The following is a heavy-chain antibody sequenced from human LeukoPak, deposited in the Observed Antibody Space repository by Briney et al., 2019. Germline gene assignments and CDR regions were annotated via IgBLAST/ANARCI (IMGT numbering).Heavy chain of an antibody. J-gene: IGHJ4*02. D-gene: IGHD3-9*01. CDR1: GFTFSSYA. Sequence: GGSLRLSCAASGFTFSSYAMSWVRQAPGKGLEWVSAISGSGGSTYYADSVKGRFTISRDNSKNTLYLQMNSLRAEDTAVYYCAKDLNILTGYPLSYFDYWGQGTLVTVSS. CDR2: ISGSGGST. CDR3: AKDLNILTGYPLSYFDY. V-gene: IGHV3-23*01.